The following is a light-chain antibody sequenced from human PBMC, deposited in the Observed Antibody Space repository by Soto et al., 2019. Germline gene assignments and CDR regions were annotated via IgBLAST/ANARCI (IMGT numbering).Light chain of an antibody. CDR3: QQYDDLPPFT. CDR1: QDINNY. J-gene: IGKJ3*01. V-gene: IGKV1-33*01. Sequence: DIQMTQSPSSLSASIGDRVTITCQASQDINNYLNWYQQKPGKAPKLLISDASNLEAGVPSRFSGSGSGTDFTFNISSLQPEEVATYYCQQYDDLPPFTFGPGTKVDIK. CDR2: DAS.